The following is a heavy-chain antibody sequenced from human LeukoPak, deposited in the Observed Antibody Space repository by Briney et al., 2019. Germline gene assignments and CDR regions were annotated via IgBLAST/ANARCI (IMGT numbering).Heavy chain of an antibody. D-gene: IGHD3-22*01. CDR1: GDSISSNEW. V-gene: IGHV3-7*01. CDR2: VKPDGSEK. J-gene: IGHJ4*02. CDR3: ARDRGYYVFDY. Sequence: ETLSLTCSVSGDSISSNEWWSWVRQPPGKGLEWVAHVKPDGSEKSYVDSVKGRFTISRDNAQNSLYLQMNSLRAEDTAVYYCARDRGYYVFDYWGQGTLVTVSS.